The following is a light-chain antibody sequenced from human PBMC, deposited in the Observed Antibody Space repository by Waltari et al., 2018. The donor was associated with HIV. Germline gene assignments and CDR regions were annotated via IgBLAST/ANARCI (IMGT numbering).Light chain of an antibody. J-gene: IGKJ2*01. V-gene: IGKV3-11*01. CDR2: DAS. CDR3: QQRSRWPPAYT. Sequence: EIVLTQSPATLSLSPGERATLSCRASQSVSIYLAWYQQKPGQPPRLLIYDASNRATAIPARFSGSGSWTDFTLTISSLEPEDFAVYYCQQRSRWPPAYTFGQGTKLEIK. CDR1: QSVSIY.